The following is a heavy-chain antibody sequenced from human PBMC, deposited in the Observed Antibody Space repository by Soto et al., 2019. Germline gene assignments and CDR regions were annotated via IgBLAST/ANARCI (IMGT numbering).Heavy chain of an antibody. D-gene: IGHD2-2*01. J-gene: IGHJ6*03. V-gene: IGHV1-69*04. CDR3: ARDREDIVVVPAAMYYYYMDV. CDR1: GGTFSSYT. CDR2: IIPILGIA. Sequence: SVKVSCKASGGTFSSYTISWVRQAPGQGLEWMGRIIPILGIANYAQKFQGRVTITADKSTSTAYMELSSLRSEDTAVYYCARDREDIVVVPAAMYYYYMDVWGKGTTVTVSS.